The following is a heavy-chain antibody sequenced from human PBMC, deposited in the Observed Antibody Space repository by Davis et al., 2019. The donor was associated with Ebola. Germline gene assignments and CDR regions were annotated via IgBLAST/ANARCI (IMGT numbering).Heavy chain of an antibody. CDR3: ARVSRDGYKHFDY. J-gene: IGHJ4*02. V-gene: IGHV5-51*01. CDR2: IYAGDSDT. D-gene: IGHD5-24*01. CDR1: EYRFANYW. Sequence: GESLKISCKGSEYRFANYWIAWVRQTPGKGLEWMGVIYAGDSDTRYSPSFQGQVTISADKSISTAYLQWSSLKASDTAMYYCARVSRDGYKHFDYWGQGTLVTVSS.